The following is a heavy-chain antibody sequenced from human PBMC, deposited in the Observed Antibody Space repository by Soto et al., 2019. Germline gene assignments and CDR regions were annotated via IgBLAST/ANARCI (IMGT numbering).Heavy chain of an antibody. V-gene: IGHV6-1*01. Sequence: SQTLSLPGAMSGDSVASDSAAWDWIRPSPSRGLEWLGRTYYRSKWYNDYAVSVKSRITINPDTSKNQFSLQLNSVTPEDTAVYYCARGDSSSHAYAIWGHGTMVPGSS. D-gene: IGHD6-6*01. CDR1: GDSVASDSAA. CDR2: TYYRSKWYN. J-gene: IGHJ3*02. CDR3: ARGDSSSHAYAI.